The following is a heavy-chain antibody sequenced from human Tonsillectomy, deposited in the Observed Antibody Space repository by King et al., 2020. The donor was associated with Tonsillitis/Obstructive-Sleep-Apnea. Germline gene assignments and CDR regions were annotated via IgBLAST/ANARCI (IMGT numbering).Heavy chain of an antibody. J-gene: IGHJ5*02. CDR1: GFTFSSYD. CDR3: AKDSPIRFDP. V-gene: IGHV3-30*18. CDR2: ISYDGSNK. Sequence: VQLVESGGGVVQPGRSLRLSCAASGFTFSSYDMHWVRQAPGKGLEWVAVISYDGSNKYYADSVKGRFTISRDNSKNTLYLQMNSLRAEDTAVYYCAKDSPIRFDPWGQGTLVTVSS.